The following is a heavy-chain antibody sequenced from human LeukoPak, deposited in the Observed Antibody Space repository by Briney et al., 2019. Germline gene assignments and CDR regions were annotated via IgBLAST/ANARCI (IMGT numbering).Heavy chain of an antibody. Sequence: ASVTVSCKASGYTFTSYGISWVRQAPGQGLEWMGWISAYNGNTNYAQTLQGRVTMTTDTSTSTAYMELRSLRSDDTAVYYCARDLPQDYGDHAFDYWGQGPLVTVSA. CDR2: ISAYNGNT. V-gene: IGHV1-18*01. J-gene: IGHJ4*02. CDR1: GYTFTSYG. D-gene: IGHD4-17*01. CDR3: ARDLPQDYGDHAFDY.